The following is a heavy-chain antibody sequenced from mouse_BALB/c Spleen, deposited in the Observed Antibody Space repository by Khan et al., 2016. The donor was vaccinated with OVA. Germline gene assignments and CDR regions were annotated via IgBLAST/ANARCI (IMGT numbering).Heavy chain of an antibody. CDR1: GFTFSNYA. Sequence: EVELVESGGGLVKPGGSLKVSCAASGFTFSNYAMSWVRQTPEKRLEWVASISTGDTTYYPDIVKGRFTISRDNARNILYLQMSSLRSDDTAMYYCARDYWFVYWGQGTLVTVSA. J-gene: IGHJ3*01. V-gene: IGHV5-6-5*01. CDR3: ARDYWFVY. CDR2: ISTGDTT.